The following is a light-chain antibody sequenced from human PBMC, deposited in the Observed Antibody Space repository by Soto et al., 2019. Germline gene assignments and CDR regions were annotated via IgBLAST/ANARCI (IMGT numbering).Light chain of an antibody. CDR1: SSDVGGYNY. CDR2: DVS. Sequence: QSVLTQPASVSGSPGQSITISCTGTSSDVGGYNYVSWYQQHPGKAPKLMIYDVSNRPSGVSNRFSGSKSGNTASLTTSGLQAEDEADYSCSSYTSSNSLLFGGGTKLTVL. J-gene: IGLJ2*01. V-gene: IGLV2-14*01. CDR3: SSYTSSNSLL.